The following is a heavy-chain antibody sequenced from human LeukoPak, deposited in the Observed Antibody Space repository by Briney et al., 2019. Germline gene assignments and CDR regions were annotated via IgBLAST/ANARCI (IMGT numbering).Heavy chain of an antibody. Sequence: SETLSLTCTVSGGSISSYYWSWIQQPPGKGLEWIGYIYYSGSTNYNPSLKSRVTISVDTSKNQFSLKLSSVTAADTAVYYCARFAYSGYDPNWFDPWGQGTLVTVSS. V-gene: IGHV4-59*01. CDR2: IYYSGST. CDR3: ARFAYSGYDPNWFDP. D-gene: IGHD5-12*01. CDR1: GGSISSYY. J-gene: IGHJ5*02.